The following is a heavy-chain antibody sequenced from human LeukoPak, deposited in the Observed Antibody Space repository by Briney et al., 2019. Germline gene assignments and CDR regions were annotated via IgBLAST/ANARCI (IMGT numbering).Heavy chain of an antibody. D-gene: IGHD3-22*01. CDR1: GGSINNYY. J-gene: IGHJ4*02. CDR2: IYYSGNT. Sequence: SETLSLTCTVSGGSINNYYWTWIRQPPGKGLEWIGYIYYSGNTNYNRSLKSRVTVSVDTSKNHFSLKLSCVTAADTAVYYCARGLTSSGPRFDYWGQGTLVTVSS. V-gene: IGHV4-59*01. CDR3: ARGLTSSGPRFDY.